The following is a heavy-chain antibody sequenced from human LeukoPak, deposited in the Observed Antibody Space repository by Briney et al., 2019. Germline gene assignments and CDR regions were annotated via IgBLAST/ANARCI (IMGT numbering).Heavy chain of an antibody. CDR3: AKGPPGYCSGGSCYSYMDV. Sequence: GGSLRLSCAASGFTFDDYAMHWVRQAPGKGLEWVSLISWDGGSTYYADSVKGRFTISRDNSKNSLYLQMNSLRAEDTALYYCAKGPPGYCSGGSCYSYMDVWGKGTTVTVSS. V-gene: IGHV3-43D*03. CDR2: ISWDGGST. D-gene: IGHD2-15*01. CDR1: GFTFDDYA. J-gene: IGHJ6*03.